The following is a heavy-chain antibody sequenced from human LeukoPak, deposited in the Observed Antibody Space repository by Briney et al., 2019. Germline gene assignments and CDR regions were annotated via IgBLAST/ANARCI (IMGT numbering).Heavy chain of an antibody. J-gene: IGHJ5*02. CDR2: TSHRDSP. CDR1: GLSITRPYY. Sequence: SETLSLTCSVSGLSITRPYYWGWIRQSPGKGLERIGSTSHRDSPYYNPSLESRVTISLDTSKNQFSLKMTSVTAADTAVYYCARDFGETALPNWFDPWGQGTLVIVTS. D-gene: IGHD3-16*01. CDR3: ARDFGETALPNWFDP. V-gene: IGHV4-38-2*02.